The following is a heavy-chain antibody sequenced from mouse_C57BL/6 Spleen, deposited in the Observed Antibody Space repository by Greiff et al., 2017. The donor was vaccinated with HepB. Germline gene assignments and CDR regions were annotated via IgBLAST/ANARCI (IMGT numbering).Heavy chain of an antibody. CDR3: ARCYYGSSSPWFAY. J-gene: IGHJ3*01. CDR2: IYPGDGDT. D-gene: IGHD1-1*01. Sequence: QVQLKESGAELVKPGASVKISCKASGYAFSSYWMNWVKQRPGKGLEWIGQIYPGDGDTNYNGKFKGKATLTADKSSSTAYMQLSSLTSEDSAVYFCARCYYGSSSPWFAYWGQGTLVTVSA. V-gene: IGHV1-80*01. CDR1: GYAFSSYW.